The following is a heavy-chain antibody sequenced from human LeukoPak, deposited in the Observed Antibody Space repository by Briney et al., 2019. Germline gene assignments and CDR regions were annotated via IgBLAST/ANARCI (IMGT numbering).Heavy chain of an antibody. V-gene: IGHV4-59*01. CDR2: IYYSGST. CDR3: ATHSSSSNLFDY. D-gene: IGHD6-6*01. Sequence: SETLSLTCTVSGGSISSYYWSWIRQPPGKGLEWIGYIYYSGSTNYNPSLKSRVTISVDTSKNQFSLKLSSVTAADTAVYYCATHSSSSNLFDYWGQGTLVTVSS. J-gene: IGHJ4*02. CDR1: GGSISSYY.